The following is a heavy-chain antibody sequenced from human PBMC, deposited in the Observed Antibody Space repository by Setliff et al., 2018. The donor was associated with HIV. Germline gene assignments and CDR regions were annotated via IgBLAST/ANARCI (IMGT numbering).Heavy chain of an antibody. J-gene: IGHJ4*02. D-gene: IGHD3-22*01. V-gene: IGHV3-7*01. CDR3: AREGSSGYYYVMGYFDY. Sequence: GGSLRLSCAASGFTFSHYWMGWVRQAPGKGLEWVANIKQDESEKYYVDSVKGRFTISRDNAKNSLYMQMNSLRAEDTAVYYCAREGSSGYYYVMGYFDYWGQGTLVTVSS. CDR2: IKQDESEK. CDR1: GFTFSHYW.